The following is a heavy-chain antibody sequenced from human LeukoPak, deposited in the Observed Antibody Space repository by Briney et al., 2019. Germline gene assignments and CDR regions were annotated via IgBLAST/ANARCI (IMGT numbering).Heavy chain of an antibody. Sequence: GGSLRLSCAASGFTFSHYGFHWVRQAPAKGLDGVAVIWSDGSNKYYGDSVKGRFIIYRDDSQNTVYLQMNSLRAEDTGVYYCAKDAQRGFDYSNSLEYWGQGSLVTVSS. J-gene: IGHJ4*02. V-gene: IGHV3-33*06. CDR1: GFTFSHYG. CDR2: IWSDGSNK. D-gene: IGHD4-11*01. CDR3: AKDAQRGFDYSNSLEY.